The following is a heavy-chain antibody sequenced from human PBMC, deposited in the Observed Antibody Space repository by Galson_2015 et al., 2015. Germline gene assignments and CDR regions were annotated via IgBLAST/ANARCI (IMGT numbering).Heavy chain of an antibody. CDR3: ARHLPGSFDY. V-gene: IGHV3-74*01. J-gene: IGHJ4*02. CDR2: IDSDGSST. D-gene: IGHD3-10*01. CDR1: GFTFSEYR. Sequence: SLRLSCAASGFTFSEYRMDWVRRAPGKGPVWVSRIDSDGSSTSYADSVKGRFTVSRDNAKNTVFLQMNSLGVEDTAVYHCARHLPGSFDYWGQGTLVTVTS.